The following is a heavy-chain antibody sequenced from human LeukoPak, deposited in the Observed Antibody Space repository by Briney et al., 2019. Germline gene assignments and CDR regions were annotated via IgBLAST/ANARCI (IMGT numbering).Heavy chain of an antibody. CDR2: ISYDGSNK. J-gene: IGHJ4*02. Sequence: GGSLRLSCAASGFTFSSYIMHWVRHAPGKGLEWVAVISYDGSNKYYADSVKGRFTISRDNSQNTLYLQMNSLRPEDTAVHYCARERGYDSFHFDYWGQGALVTVSS. D-gene: IGHD5-12*01. V-gene: IGHV3-30*04. CDR1: GFTFSSYI. CDR3: ARERGYDSFHFDY.